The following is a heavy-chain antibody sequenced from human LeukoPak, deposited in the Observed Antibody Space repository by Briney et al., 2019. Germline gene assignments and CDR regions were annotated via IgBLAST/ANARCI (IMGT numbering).Heavy chain of an antibody. CDR3: ARGEYDYAWGSYSPNAFAM. D-gene: IGHD3-16*01. CDR1: GGSFSGYY. J-gene: IGHJ3*02. CDR2: INHSGST. Sequence: SETLSLTCAVYGGSFSGYYWSWIRQPPGKGLEWIGEINHSGSTNYNPSLKSRVAISVDTSKNQFSLKLSSVTAADTALYYCARGEYDYAWGSYSPNAFAMWGQGTMVTVSS. V-gene: IGHV4-34*01.